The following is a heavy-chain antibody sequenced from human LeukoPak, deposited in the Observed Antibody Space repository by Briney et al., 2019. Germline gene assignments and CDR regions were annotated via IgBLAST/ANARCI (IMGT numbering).Heavy chain of an antibody. CDR2: MYYSAST. CDR1: GSSISSYF. Sequence: PETLSLTCSVSGSSISSYFWTWIRQPPGKGLEWIAYMYYSASTNYNPSLKSRVTISIDTSKNQLSLKLRSVTAADTAVYYCARIYGASDSALDYWGQGTLVTVSS. D-gene: IGHD5-12*01. J-gene: IGHJ4*02. CDR3: ARIYGASDSALDY. V-gene: IGHV4-59*13.